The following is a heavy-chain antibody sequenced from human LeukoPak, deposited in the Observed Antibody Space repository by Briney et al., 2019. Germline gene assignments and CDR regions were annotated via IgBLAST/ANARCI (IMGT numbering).Heavy chain of an antibody. CDR3: ARGGFHHGFDI. V-gene: IGHV3-7*01. CDR2: IKQDGSEK. CDR1: GFTFSGYW. J-gene: IGHJ3*02. D-gene: IGHD1-14*01. Sequence: PGGSLRLSCVASGFTFSGYWMGWVRQAPGKGLDWVANIKQDGSEKYYVYSVKGRFSISRDSAKNSLYLQMNSLRAEDTAVYYCARGGFHHGFDIWGQGTMVTVS.